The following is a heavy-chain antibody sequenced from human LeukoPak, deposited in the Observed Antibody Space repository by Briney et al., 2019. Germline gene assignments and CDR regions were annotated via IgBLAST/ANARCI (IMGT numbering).Heavy chain of an antibody. CDR1: GFTFTSHW. J-gene: IGHJ3*01. V-gene: IGHV3-7*01. D-gene: IGHD2-8*02. Sequence: GGSLRLSCEASGFTFTSHWMSWVRQVPGKGLEWVAKINEDGREKYYVDSVKGRFTISRDNAKNSLSLQMNSLRAEDTAVYYCARDQGYCTSVNRRGEAFDVWGQGSMVSVSS. CDR2: INEDGREK. CDR3: ARDQGYCTSVNRRGEAFDV.